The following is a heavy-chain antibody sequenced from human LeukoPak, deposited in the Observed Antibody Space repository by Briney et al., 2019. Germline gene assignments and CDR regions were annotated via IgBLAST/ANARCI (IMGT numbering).Heavy chain of an antibody. V-gene: IGHV4-39*01. CDR3: ARLTRVVVPAYYFDY. J-gene: IGHJ4*02. CDR1: GGSISSSSYY. CDR2: IYYSGST. Sequence: SETLSLTCTVSGGSISSSSYYWGWSRQPPGKGREWIGSIYYSGSTYYNPSLKSRVTISVETSKNQFSLKLSSVTAADTAVYYCARLTRVVVPAYYFDYWGQGTLVTVSS. D-gene: IGHD2-2*01.